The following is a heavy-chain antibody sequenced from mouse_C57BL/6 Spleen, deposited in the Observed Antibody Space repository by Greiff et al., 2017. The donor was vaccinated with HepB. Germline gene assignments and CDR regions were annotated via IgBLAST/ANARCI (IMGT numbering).Heavy chain of an antibody. V-gene: IGHV1-18*01. CDR1: GYTFTDYN. CDR3: ARSGGRRAWFAY. D-gene: IGHD3-1*01. J-gene: IGHJ3*01. Sequence: EVQLQQSGPELVKPGASVKIPCKASGYTFTDYNMDWVKQSHGKSLEWIGDINPNNGGTIYNQKFKGKATLTVDKSSSTAYMELRSLTSEDTAVYDCARSGGRRAWFAYWGQGTLVTVSA. CDR2: INPNNGGT.